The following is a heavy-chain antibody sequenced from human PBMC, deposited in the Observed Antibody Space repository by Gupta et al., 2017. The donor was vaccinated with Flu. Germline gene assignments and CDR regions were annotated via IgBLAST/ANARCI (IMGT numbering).Heavy chain of an antibody. J-gene: IGHJ4*02. CDR1: GFTFSSYE. CDR2: ISTSGTST. Sequence: EVQLVESGGGLVQPGGSLRLSCAASGFTFSSYEMNWVRQAPGKGLEWISYISTSGTSTYYADSVKGRFAISRDNAKKSLYLQMNSLRVEDTAVYYCVRDLYTYGAAYWGQGALVTVXS. V-gene: IGHV3-48*03. CDR3: VRDLYTYGAAY. D-gene: IGHD2-2*02.